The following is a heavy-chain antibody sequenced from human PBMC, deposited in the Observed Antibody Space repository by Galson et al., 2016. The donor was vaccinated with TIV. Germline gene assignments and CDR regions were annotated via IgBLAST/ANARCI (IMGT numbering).Heavy chain of an antibody. CDR3: AKDRQWIPSSLDY. J-gene: IGHJ4*02. D-gene: IGHD5-18*01. Sequence: SLRLSCAASGFTFKTHAMNWVRQAPGKGLEWVATISGSGAYTFYADSVRDHFTVSRDNSKNTLYLEMDNVRGEDTAVYYCAKDRQWIPSSLDYWGRGTLVTVSS. V-gene: IGHV3-23*01. CDR1: GFTFKTHA. CDR2: ISGSGAYT.